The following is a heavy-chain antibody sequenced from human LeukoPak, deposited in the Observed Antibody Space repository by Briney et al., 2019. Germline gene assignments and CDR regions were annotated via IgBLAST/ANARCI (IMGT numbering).Heavy chain of an antibody. D-gene: IGHD1-14*01. CDR3: ARGRYHMDV. CDR1: GFTFSSYA. CDR2: ISYDGSNK. Sequence: PGRSLRLSCAASGFTFSSYAMHWVREAPGKGLEWVAVISYDGSNKYYADSVKGRFTISRDNSKHTLYLQMNSLRAEDTAVYYCARGRYHMDVWGKGTTVTVSS. V-gene: IGHV3-30*01. J-gene: IGHJ6*03.